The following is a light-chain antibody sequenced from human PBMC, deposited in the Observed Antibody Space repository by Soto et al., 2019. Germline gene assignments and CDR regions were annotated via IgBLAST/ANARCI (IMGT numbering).Light chain of an antibody. CDR3: QQYDHLPYT. CDR2: EAS. V-gene: IGKV1-33*01. Sequence: DIQMTQSPSSLSASIGDKVTITCQASQDISRYLSWHQKKPGKAPKLLIHEASNLETGVPSRFSGNGSGTDFAFFISSLQPEDIATYYCQQYDHLPYTFGQGSKL. J-gene: IGKJ2*01. CDR1: QDISRY.